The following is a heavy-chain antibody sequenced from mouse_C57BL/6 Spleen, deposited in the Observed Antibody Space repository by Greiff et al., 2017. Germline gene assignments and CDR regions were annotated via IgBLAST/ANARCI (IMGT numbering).Heavy chain of an antibody. J-gene: IGHJ3*01. CDR3: ARAGAGTPAWFAY. Sequence: QVQLQQPGAELVKPGASVKLSCKASGYTFTSYWMHWVKQRPGQGLEWIGMIHPNSGSTNYNEKFKSKATVTVDKSSSTAYMQLSSLTSEDSAVYYCARAGAGTPAWFAYWGKGTLVTVSA. CDR1: GYTFTSYW. V-gene: IGHV1-64*01. D-gene: IGHD4-1*01. CDR2: IHPNSGST.